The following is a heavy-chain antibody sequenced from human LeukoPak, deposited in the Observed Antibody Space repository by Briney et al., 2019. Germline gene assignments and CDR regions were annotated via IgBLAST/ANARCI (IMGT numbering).Heavy chain of an antibody. D-gene: IGHD6-13*01. J-gene: IGHJ4*02. CDR2: IYSTGST. Sequence: PSETLSLTCTVSGGPISSFYWSWIRQPAGKGLEWIGRIYSTGSTNYSPSLKSRVTMSVDKSKNQFSLNLSSVTAADTAVYYCARGIADPYSFDSWGQGTLVTVSS. CDR3: ARGIADPYSFDS. V-gene: IGHV4-4*07. CDR1: GGPISSFY.